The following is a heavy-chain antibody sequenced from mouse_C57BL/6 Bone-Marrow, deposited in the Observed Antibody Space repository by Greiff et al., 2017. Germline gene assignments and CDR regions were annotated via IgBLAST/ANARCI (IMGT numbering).Heavy chain of an antibody. D-gene: IGHD4-1*01. J-gene: IGHJ2*01. V-gene: IGHV1-81*01. Sequence: VQLQESGAELARPGASVKLSCQASGYPFTSYGISWVTQRTGQGLEWIGEIYPRSGHTYYNEKFKGKATLTADKSSSTAYMELRSLTSEDSAVDFCASLLGRRGYWGQGTTLTVSS. CDR3: ASLLGRRGY. CDR2: IYPRSGHT. CDR1: GYPFTSYG.